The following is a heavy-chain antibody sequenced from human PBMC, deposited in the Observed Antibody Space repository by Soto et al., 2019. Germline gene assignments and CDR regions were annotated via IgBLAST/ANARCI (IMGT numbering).Heavy chain of an antibody. V-gene: IGHV1-2*02. D-gene: IGHD3-10*01. J-gene: IGHJ3*01. CDR1: GYTFAAYY. Sequence: QVQLVQSGAEVKKLGASVKVSCQASGYTFAAYYIHWLRQAPGQGLEWMGWINPNVGDSKFAPKFQGAVSTTGDKSIGTVYLELCSLRSDDTAVYYGARDLSGWIRSSFDFWGQGTMVTVSA. CDR3: ARDLSGWIRSSFDF. CDR2: INPNVGDS.